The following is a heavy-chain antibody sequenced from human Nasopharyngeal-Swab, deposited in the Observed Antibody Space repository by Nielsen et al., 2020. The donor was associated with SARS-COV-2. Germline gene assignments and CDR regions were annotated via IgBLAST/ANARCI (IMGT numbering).Heavy chain of an antibody. CDR1: GGTFSSYA. V-gene: IGHV1-69*13. CDR3: ARSHGSGSYVYY. J-gene: IGHJ4*02. D-gene: IGHD3-10*01. Sequence: SVKVSCKASGGTFSSYAISWVRQAPGQGLERMGGIIPIFGKANYAQKCQGRVTITADESTSTAYMELSSLRSEDTAVYYCARSHGSGSYVYYWGQGTLVTVSS. CDR2: IIPIFGKA.